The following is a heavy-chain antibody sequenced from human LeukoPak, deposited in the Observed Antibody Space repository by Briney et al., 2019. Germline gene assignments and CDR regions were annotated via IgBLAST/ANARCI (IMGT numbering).Heavy chain of an antibody. CDR1: GFTFSSYG. D-gene: IGHD3-16*02. Sequence: GGSLRLSCAASGFTFSSYGMSWVRQAPGKGPEWVSAISGSGGSTYYADSVKGRFTISRDNSKNTLYLQMNSLRAEDTAVYYCAKGAYITFGGVIVNYFDYWGQGTLVTVSS. CDR3: AKGAYITFGGVIVNYFDY. J-gene: IGHJ4*02. V-gene: IGHV3-23*01. CDR2: ISGSGGST.